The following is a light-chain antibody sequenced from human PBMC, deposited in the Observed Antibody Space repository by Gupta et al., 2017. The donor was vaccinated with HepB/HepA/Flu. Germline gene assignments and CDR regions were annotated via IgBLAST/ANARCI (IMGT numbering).Light chain of an antibody. CDR2: KDT. V-gene: IGLV3-25*03. Sequence: SYELALPPSVSVSPGQTARIPCSGDALTKEYGYWYQQKPGQAPVLVIYKDTERPSGIPERFSGSSSGTAVTLIISGVQAEDEADYYCQSADSSGFYVVFGGGTKLTVL. CDR3: QSADSSGFYVV. CDR1: ALTKEY. J-gene: IGLJ3*02.